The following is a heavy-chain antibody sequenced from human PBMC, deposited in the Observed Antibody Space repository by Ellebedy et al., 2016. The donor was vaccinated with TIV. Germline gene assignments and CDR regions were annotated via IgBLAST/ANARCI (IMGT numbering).Heavy chain of an antibody. Sequence: GESLKISCEGSGYNFNDHWIAWVRQMPGKGLEWMGIIYPDDSDTKYSPSFQGQVTISADKSINTAFLHWSSLKASDTAIYYCARHPIAYSISPYYFDYWGQGALVTVSS. CDR2: IYPDDSDT. J-gene: IGHJ4*02. V-gene: IGHV5-51*01. D-gene: IGHD6-13*01. CDR1: GYNFNDHW. CDR3: ARHPIAYSISPYYFDY.